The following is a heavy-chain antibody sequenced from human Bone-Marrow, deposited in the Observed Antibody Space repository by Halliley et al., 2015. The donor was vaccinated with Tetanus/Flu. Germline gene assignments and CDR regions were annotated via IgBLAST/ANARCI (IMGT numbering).Heavy chain of an antibody. Sequence: TLSLTCAVSGGSITRGGFYWSWIRQPPGKGLEYAGYISNSGSTYYKPSLKSRLTISVDTSENQVSLKLNSVTAADTAVYYCARVAGDCGDIYFQHWGQGPLVTVSS. CDR2: ISNSGST. D-gene: IGHD2-21*02. CDR1: GGSITRGGFY. J-gene: IGHJ1*01. CDR3: ARVAGDCGDIYFQH. V-gene: IGHV4-30-4*01.